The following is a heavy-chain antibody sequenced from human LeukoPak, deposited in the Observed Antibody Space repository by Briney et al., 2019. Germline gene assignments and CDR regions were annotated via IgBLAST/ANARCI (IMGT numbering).Heavy chain of an antibody. Sequence: ASVKVSCKASGYTFTTYAMNWVRQAPGQGLEWMGWINTNTGKSTYAQGFTGRFVFSLDASVSTAYLQISSLKAGDTAVYYCARGKDHKFGGLAVTGTSGHYYYYYCMDVWGNGTTVTVSS. V-gene: IGHV7-4-1*02. J-gene: IGHJ6*03. D-gene: IGHD6-19*01. CDR3: ARGKDHKFGGLAVTGTSGHYYYYYCMDV. CDR2: INTNTGKS. CDR1: GYTFTTYA.